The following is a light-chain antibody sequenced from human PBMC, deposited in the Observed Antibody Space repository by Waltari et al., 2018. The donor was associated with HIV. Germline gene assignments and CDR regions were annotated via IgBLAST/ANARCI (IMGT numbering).Light chain of an antibody. CDR3: QQYDNVPVT. Sequence: DIQMTQFPSSLSASVGDRVNITCQASQDISSYLNWYQQQPGKAPKLLIYDASYLETWGPLMFSGRGSGTDFTFTINSLQPADFATYYCQQYDNVPVTFGPGTKVEIK. V-gene: IGKV1-33*01. CDR2: DAS. CDR1: QDISSY. J-gene: IGKJ3*01.